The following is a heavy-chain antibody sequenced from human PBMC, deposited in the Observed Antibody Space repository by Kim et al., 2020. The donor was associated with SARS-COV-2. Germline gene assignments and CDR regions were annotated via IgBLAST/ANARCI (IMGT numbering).Heavy chain of an antibody. Sequence: GGSLRLSCAASQFTFNYAWMSWVRQAPGKGLEWVGRIKSKADGGTTDYAAPVKGRFSISRDDSENTLYLQMDSQKSEDTAIYFCVTGGYTDYYYGMDVWGQGTTVIVSS. CDR3: VTGGYTDYYYGMDV. CDR1: QFTFNYAW. V-gene: IGHV3-15*01. CDR2: IKSKADGGTT. J-gene: IGHJ6*02. D-gene: IGHD2-2*02.